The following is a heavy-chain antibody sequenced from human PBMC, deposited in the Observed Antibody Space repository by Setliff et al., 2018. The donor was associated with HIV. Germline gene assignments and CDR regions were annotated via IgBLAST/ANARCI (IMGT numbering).Heavy chain of an antibody. V-gene: IGHV7-4-1*02. D-gene: IGHD5-12*01. CDR1: GYTFTSYA. CDR3: ARDVATIGAKFYYPYMDV. J-gene: IGHJ6*03. Sequence: GASVKVSCKTSGYTFTSYALNWVRQAPGQGLEWMGWINTENGNPTYAQGFTGRLVFSLDTSVNTAYLHISSLKPEDAAVYYCARDVATIGAKFYYPYMDVWGKGTTVTVSS. CDR2: INTENGNP.